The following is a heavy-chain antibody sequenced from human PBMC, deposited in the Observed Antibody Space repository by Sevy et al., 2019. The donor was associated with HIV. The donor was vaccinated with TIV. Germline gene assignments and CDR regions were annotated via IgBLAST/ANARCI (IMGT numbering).Heavy chain of an antibody. CDR2: IYYSGST. D-gene: IGHD3-3*01. CDR3: AKSRQSSTLFGVVTNPNWFDP. V-gene: IGHV4-59*01. J-gene: IGHJ5*02. CDR1: GGSISSYY. Sequence: SETLSLTCTVSGGSISSYYWSWIRQPPGKGLEWIGYIYYSGSTNYNPSLKSRVTISVDTSKNQFSLKLSSVTAADTAVYYCAKSRQSSTLFGVVTNPNWFDPWGQGTLVTVSS.